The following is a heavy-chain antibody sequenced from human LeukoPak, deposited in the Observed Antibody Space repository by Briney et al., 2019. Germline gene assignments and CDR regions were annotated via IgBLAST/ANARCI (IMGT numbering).Heavy chain of an antibody. Sequence: GASVKVSCKASGGTFSSYAISWVRQAPGQGLEWMGRIIPILGIANYAQKFQGRVTITADKSTSTAYMELNSLRAEDTAVYYCAKDPYSSSWYPFDYWGQGTLVTVSS. CDR2: IIPILGIA. CDR1: GGTFSSYA. D-gene: IGHD6-13*01. J-gene: IGHJ4*02. V-gene: IGHV1-69*04. CDR3: AKDPYSSSWYPFDY.